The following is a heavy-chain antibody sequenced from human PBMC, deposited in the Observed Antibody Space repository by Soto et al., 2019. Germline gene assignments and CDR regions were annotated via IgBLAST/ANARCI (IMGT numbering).Heavy chain of an antibody. J-gene: IGHJ6*02. CDR1: GGSISSSNW. D-gene: IGHD3-10*02. CDR3: ASVRGGYYYAMDV. Sequence: QVQLQESGPGLVKPSGTLSLTCAVSGGSISSSNWWSWVRQPPGKGLEWIGEIYHSGSTNYNPSHKSRVNISVDKSKNPFSLKLSSVTAADTAVYYCASVRGGYYYAMDVWGQGTTVTVSS. CDR2: IYHSGST. V-gene: IGHV4-4*02.